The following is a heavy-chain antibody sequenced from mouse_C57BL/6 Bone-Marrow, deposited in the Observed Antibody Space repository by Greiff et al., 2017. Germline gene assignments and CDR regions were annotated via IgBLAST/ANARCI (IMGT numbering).Heavy chain of an antibody. D-gene: IGHD2-5*01. CDR1: GYTFTDYY. V-gene: IGHV1-19*01. J-gene: IGHJ1*03. CDR3: AREVYYSNYRYFDV. CDR2: INPYNGGT. Sequence: VQLQQSGPVLVKPGASVKMSCKASGYTFTDYYMNWVKQSHGKSLEWIGVINPYNGGTSYNQKFKGKATLTVDKSSSTAYMELNSLTSEDSAVYYCAREVYYSNYRYFDVWGTGTTVTVSS.